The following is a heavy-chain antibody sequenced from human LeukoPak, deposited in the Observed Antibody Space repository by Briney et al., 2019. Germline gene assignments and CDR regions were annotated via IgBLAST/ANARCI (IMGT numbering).Heavy chain of an antibody. V-gene: IGHV1-69*04. CDR3: ARVFRYAASGSVVDY. J-gene: IGHJ4*02. D-gene: IGHD2-2*01. CDR1: GGTFSSYA. Sequence: GRSLRLSCAASGGTFSSYAISWVRQAPGQGLEWMGRIIPILGIANYAQKFQGRVTITADKSTSTAYMELSSLRSEDTAVYYCARVFRYAASGSVVDYWGQGTLVTVSS. CDR2: IIPILGIA.